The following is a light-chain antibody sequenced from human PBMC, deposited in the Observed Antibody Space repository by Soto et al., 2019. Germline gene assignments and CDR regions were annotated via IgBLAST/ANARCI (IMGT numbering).Light chain of an antibody. CDR3: QQYNNWPRT. V-gene: IGKV3-15*01. Sequence: EIVMTQSPAPLSVSPGERATLSCRASQNVNSNVAWYQQKVGQAPRLLISGESTRASGVPSRFSGSGSGTEFTLSSIGRQSEDFAIYYCQQYNNWPRTFGQGTNLES. CDR2: GES. J-gene: IGKJ2*01. CDR1: QNVNSN.